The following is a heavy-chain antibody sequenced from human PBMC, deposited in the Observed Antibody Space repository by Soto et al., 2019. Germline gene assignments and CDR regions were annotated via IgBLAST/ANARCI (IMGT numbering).Heavy chain of an antibody. V-gene: IGHV3-7*03. D-gene: IGHD3-9*01. Sequence: GGSLRLSCAASGFTFSRYWMSWVRQAPGKGLEWVANIKEDGSEKYYVDSVKGRFSISRDNAENALHLQMNSLRAEGTAVYYCAREIDILTRYYPYYYYGMDVWGQGTTVTVSS. CDR1: GFTFSRYW. CDR2: IKEDGSEK. CDR3: AREIDILTRYYPYYYYGMDV. J-gene: IGHJ6*02.